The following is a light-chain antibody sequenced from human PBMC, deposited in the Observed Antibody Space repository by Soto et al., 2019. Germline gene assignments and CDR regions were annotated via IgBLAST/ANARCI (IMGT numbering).Light chain of an antibody. Sequence: QSALTQPASVSGSPGQSITISCSGTSSDVGAYNFVSWYQHHPGKAPKLMIYEVRNRPSGVSNRFSGSKSGNTASLTISGLQAEDEAIYYCCSYTTSSNSVCGTGTKLTVL. CDR1: SSDVGAYNF. CDR2: EVR. J-gene: IGLJ1*01. CDR3: CSYTTSSNSV. V-gene: IGLV2-14*01.